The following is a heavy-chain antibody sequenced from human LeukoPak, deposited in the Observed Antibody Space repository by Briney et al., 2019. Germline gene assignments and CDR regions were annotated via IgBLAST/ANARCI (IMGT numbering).Heavy chain of an antibody. CDR2: INHSGST. CDR3: ARSRYYDFWSGYPYGMDV. V-gene: IGHV4-34*01. D-gene: IGHD3-3*01. Sequence: SETLSLTCAVYGGAFSGYYWRWVRQPPGKGLEWIGGINHSGSTNYNPSLKSRVTISVDTSKNQFSLKLSSVTAADTAVYYCARSRYYDFWSGYPYGMDVWGQGTTVTVSS. CDR1: GGAFSGYY. J-gene: IGHJ6*02.